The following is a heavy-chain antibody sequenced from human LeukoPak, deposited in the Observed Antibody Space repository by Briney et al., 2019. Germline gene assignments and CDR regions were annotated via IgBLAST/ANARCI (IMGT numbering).Heavy chain of an antibody. Sequence: GGSLRLSCAASGFTFSSYGMHWVRQAPGKGLEWVAFIRYDGSNKYYADSVKGRFTISRDNSKNTLYLQMNSLRAEDTAVYYCAKDRYTMVRGVIFSGYLIALDYWGQGTLVTVSS. CDR1: GFTFSSYG. V-gene: IGHV3-30*02. CDR3: AKDRYTMVRGVIFSGYLIALDY. D-gene: IGHD3-10*01. CDR2: IRYDGSNK. J-gene: IGHJ4*02.